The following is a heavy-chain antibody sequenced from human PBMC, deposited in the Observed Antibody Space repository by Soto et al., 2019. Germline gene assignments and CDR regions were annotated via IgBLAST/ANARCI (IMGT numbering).Heavy chain of an antibody. Sequence: GGSLRLSCAASGFTFSSYAMSWVRQAPGKGLEWVSAISGSGGSTYYADSAKGRFTVSRDNSKNTLYLQMNSLRAEDTAVYYCAKVSEGSYDFDYWGQGTLVTVSS. V-gene: IGHV3-23*01. CDR2: ISGSGGST. J-gene: IGHJ4*02. CDR3: AKVSEGSYDFDY. CDR1: GFTFSSYA. D-gene: IGHD1-26*01.